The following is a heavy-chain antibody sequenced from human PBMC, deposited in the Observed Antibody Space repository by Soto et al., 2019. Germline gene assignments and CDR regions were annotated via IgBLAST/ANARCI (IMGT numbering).Heavy chain of an antibody. V-gene: IGHV4-59*08. D-gene: IGHD1-1*01. CDR3: ARHSRSTGTPGGHWFDP. CDR1: GGSISSYY. J-gene: IGHJ5*02. CDR2: IYYTGST. Sequence: PSETLSLTCTVSGGSISSYYWSWIRQPPGKGLEWIGYIYYTGSTNYNPSLKSRLTISVDTSNNHFSLKLTSVTAADTAVYYCARHSRSTGTPGGHWFDPGGQGTQVTGSS.